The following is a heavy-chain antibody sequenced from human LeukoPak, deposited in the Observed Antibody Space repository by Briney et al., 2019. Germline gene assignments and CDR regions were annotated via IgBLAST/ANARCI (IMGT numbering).Heavy chain of an antibody. V-gene: IGHV3-48*02. CDR1: GFTFSTYS. CDR3: ARGRSAAGPLHYCDY. D-gene: IGHD6-13*01. Sequence: PGGSLRLSCAASGFTFSTYSINWVRQAPGKGLEWVSYISSSSSTIFYADSVKGRFTISRDNAKNSLYLLMNSLRDEDTAMYYCARGRSAAGPLHYCDYWGQGALVTVSS. CDR2: ISSSSSTI. J-gene: IGHJ4*02.